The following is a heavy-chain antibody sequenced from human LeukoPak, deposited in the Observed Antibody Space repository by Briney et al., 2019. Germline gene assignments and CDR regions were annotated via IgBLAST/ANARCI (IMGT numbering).Heavy chain of an antibody. V-gene: IGHV3-15*01. Sequence: GAALRLSCAASGFTFTNAWMSWVRQAPGKGLEWVGRIKSNVLGGTTDYAAPVKGRFGISRDDSKNSLYLQMNSLKTEDTAIYYCTTHGCTGGTCHIYWGQGTLVTVSS. J-gene: IGHJ4*02. D-gene: IGHD2-15*01. CDR2: IKSNVLGGTT. CDR3: TTHGCTGGTCHIY. CDR1: GFTFTNAW.